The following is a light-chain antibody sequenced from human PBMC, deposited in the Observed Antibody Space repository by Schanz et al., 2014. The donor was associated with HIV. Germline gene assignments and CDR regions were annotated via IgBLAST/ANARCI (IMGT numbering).Light chain of an antibody. CDR2: DVS. Sequence: QSALTQPASVSGSLGQSITISCTGTSGDVGRYDYVSWYQQHPGKAPKLIIYDVSNRPSGVPDRFSGSKSGNTASLTVSGLQAEDEADYYCSSHAGSDNFGIFGGGTKLTVL. V-gene: IGLV2-8*01. CDR1: SGDVGRYDY. CDR3: SSHAGSDNFGI. J-gene: IGLJ2*01.